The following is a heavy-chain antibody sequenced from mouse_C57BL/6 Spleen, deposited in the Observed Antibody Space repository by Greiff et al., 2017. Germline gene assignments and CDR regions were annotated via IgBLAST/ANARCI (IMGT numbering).Heavy chain of an antibody. CDR3: ARKGVTTLYFDY. CDR2: IDPSDSYT. CDR1: GYTFTSYW. V-gene: IGHV1-59*01. Sequence: QVQLKQPGAELVRPGTSVKLSCKASGYTFTSYWMHWVKQRPGQGLEWIGVIDPSDSYTNYNQKFKGKATLTVDTSSSTAYMQLSSLTSEDSAVYYCARKGVTTLYFDYWGQGTTLTVSS. J-gene: IGHJ2*01. D-gene: IGHD2-2*01.